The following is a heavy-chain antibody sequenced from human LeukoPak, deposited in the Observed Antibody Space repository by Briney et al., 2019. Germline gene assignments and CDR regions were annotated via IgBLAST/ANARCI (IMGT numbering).Heavy chain of an antibody. CDR2: INAGNGNT. D-gene: IGHD1-26*01. V-gene: IGHV1-3*01. CDR3: ARWGYSGSYYVDY. J-gene: IGHJ4*02. Sequence: GWINAGNGNTKYSQKFQGRVTITRDTSTSTAYMELSSLRSEDTAVYYCARWGYSGSYYVDYWGQGTLVTVSS.